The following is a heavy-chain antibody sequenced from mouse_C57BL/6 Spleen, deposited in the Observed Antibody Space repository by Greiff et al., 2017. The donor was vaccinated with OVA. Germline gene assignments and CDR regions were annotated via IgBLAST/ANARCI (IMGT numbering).Heavy chain of an antibody. J-gene: IGHJ2*01. CDR1: GYTFTSSW. CDR2: IHPNSGST. Sequence: VQLQQPGAELVKPGASVKLSCKASGYTFTSSWMHWVKQRPGQGLEWIGMIHPNSGSTNYNEKFKSKATLTVDKSSSTTYMQLSSLTTEDSAVYYCARGETIWDDSADYWGKGTTRTVSS. V-gene: IGHV1-64*01. CDR3: ARGETIWDDSADY. D-gene: IGHD4-1*01.